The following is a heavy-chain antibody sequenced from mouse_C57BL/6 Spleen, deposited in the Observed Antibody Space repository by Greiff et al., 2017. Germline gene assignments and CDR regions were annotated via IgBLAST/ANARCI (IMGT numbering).Heavy chain of an antibody. D-gene: IGHD1-1*01. V-gene: IGHV14-1*01. CDR2: IDPEDGDT. CDR3: TTHGSSLYYAMDY. J-gene: IGHJ4*01. Sequence: VQLQQSGAELVRPGASVKLSCTASGFNIKDYYMHWVKQRPEQGLEWIGRIDPEDGDTEYAPKFQGKATMTADTSSNTAYLQLSSLTSEDTAVYYCTTHGSSLYYAMDYWGQGTSVTVSS. CDR1: GFNIKDYY.